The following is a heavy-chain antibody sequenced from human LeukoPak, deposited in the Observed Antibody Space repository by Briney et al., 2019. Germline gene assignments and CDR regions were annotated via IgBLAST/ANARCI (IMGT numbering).Heavy chain of an antibody. Sequence: SETLSLTCTVSGGSISSYYWSWIRQPPGKGLEWIGYIYYSGSTNYNPSLKSRVTISVDTSKNQFSLKLSSVTAADTAVYYCARAEGVDYYDSSGYYYVVSGFDYWGQGTLVTVSS. D-gene: IGHD3-22*01. CDR2: IYYSGST. J-gene: IGHJ4*02. V-gene: IGHV4-59*01. CDR1: GGSISSYY. CDR3: ARAEGVDYYDSSGYYYVVSGFDY.